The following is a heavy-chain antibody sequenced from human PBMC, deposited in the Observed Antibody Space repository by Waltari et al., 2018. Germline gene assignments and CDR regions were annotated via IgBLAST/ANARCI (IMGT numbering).Heavy chain of an antibody. CDR2: ISYDGSNK. V-gene: IGHV3-30*01. CDR3: ARDGPGQWLVGYYYYYGMDV. J-gene: IGHJ6*02. D-gene: IGHD6-19*01. CDR1: GFTFSSYA. Sequence: QVQLVESGGGVVQPGRSLRLSCAASGFTFSSYAMHWVRQAPGKGLEWVAVISYDGSNKYYGESGKGRFTISRDNSKNTLDLQMNSLRAEDTAVYYCARDGPGQWLVGYYYYYGMDVWGQGTTVTVSS.